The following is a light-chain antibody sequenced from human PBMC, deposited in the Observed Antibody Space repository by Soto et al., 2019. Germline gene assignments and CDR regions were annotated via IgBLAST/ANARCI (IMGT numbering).Light chain of an antibody. CDR2: GSY. V-gene: IGLV2-23*01. CDR3: CCFAGSNTYI. J-gene: IGLJ2*01. CDR1: SADIGSFNL. Sequence: QSALTQPASLSGSPGQSITISCTGTSADIGSFNLVSWYQQFPGEVPKLIIYGSYKRPSGISTRFSGSRSDNTASLTVSGLQAEDEADYYCCCFAGSNTYIFGGGTKLTVL.